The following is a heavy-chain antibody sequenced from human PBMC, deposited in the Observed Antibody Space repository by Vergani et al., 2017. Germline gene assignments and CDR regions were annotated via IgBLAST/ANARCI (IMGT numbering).Heavy chain of an antibody. CDR1: GYTFTDYY. V-gene: IGHV1-2*02. CDR2: INPNSGGT. D-gene: IGHD3-10*01. J-gene: IGHJ3*02. Sequence: QVQLVQSGAEVKKPGASVKVSCKASGYTFTDYYMHWVRQAPGQGLEWMGWINPNSGGTNYAQKFQGRVTITADESTSTAYMELSSLRSEDTAVYYCARGRSVGELLLSAFDIWGQGTMVTVSS. CDR3: ARGRSVGELLLSAFDI.